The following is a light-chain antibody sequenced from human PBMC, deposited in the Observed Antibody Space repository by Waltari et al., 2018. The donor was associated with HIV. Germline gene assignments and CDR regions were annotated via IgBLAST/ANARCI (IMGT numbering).Light chain of an antibody. CDR2: EVT. CDR1: LPDSDY. CDR3: TSYISGTTPV. V-gene: IGLV2-14*01. J-gene: IGLJ2*01. Sequence: SALTQPASVSGSPRQSIPISCVLPDSDYVSWYQRHPGKAPKVLIYEVTNRPSGLSNRFSGSKSGNTATLTISGLQPEDEADYFCTSYISGTTPVFGRGTRVTVL.